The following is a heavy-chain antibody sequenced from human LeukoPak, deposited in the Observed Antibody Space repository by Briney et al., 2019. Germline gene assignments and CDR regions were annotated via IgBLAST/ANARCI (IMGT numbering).Heavy chain of an antibody. Sequence: GASVKVSCKASGGTFSSYAISWVRQAPGQGLEWMGGIIPIFGTANYAQKFQGRVTITTDESTSTAYMELSSLRSEDTAVYYCARDRGLLEWLLFNLDYWGQGTLVTVSS. V-gene: IGHV1-69*05. D-gene: IGHD3-3*01. CDR2: IIPIFGTA. CDR1: GGTFSSYA. CDR3: ARDRGLLEWLLFNLDY. J-gene: IGHJ4*02.